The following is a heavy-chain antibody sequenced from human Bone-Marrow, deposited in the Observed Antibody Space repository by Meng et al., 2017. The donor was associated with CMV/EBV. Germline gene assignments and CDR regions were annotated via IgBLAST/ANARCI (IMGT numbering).Heavy chain of an antibody. CDR3: ARGSYGRA. CDR1: GGSISSGSYY. Sequence: QVQRQKWGPGLLKPSQTLSLICTVSGGSISSGSYYWSWIRQPAGKGLEWIGRIYTSGSTNYNPSLKSRVTISVDTSKKQFSLKLSSVTAADMAVYYCARGSYGRAWGQGTLVTVSS. D-gene: IGHD4-17*01. V-gene: IGHV4-61*02. CDR2: IYTSGST. J-gene: IGHJ5*02.